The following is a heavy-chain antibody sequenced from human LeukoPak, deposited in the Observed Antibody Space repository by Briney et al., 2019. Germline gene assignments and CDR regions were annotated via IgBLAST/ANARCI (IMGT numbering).Heavy chain of an antibody. V-gene: IGHV4-34*01. Sequence: KTSETLSLTCAVYGGSFSGYYWSWIRQPPGKGLEWIGEINHSGSTNYNPSLKSRVTISVDTSKNQFSLKLSSVTAADTAVYYCARRRYSYGSNFDYWGQGTLVTVSS. CDR1: GGSFSGYY. D-gene: IGHD5-18*01. J-gene: IGHJ4*02. CDR2: INHSGST. CDR3: ARRRYSYGSNFDY.